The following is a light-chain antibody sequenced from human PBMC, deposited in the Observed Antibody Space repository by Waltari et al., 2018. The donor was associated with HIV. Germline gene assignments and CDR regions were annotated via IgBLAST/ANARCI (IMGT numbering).Light chain of an antibody. Sequence: QSALTQPASVSGSPGQSITISCTGTSSDVGGYNYVSWYQQHPGKAPKLMIYDVSKRPSGVSNRFSGSKSGNTAFLTISGLQADDEAEYHCCSHAGNFIFAFGTGTKVTVL. CDR3: CSHAGNFIFA. V-gene: IGLV2-11*01. J-gene: IGLJ1*01. CDR2: DVS. CDR1: SSDVGGYNY.